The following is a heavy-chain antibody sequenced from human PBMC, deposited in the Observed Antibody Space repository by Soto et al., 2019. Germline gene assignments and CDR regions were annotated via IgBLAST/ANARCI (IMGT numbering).Heavy chain of an antibody. Sequence: GGSLRLSCVASGFTFSSYWMHWVRQAPGKGLVWVSRINSDGSSTSYADSVKGRFTISRDNSKNTLYLQMNSLRAEDTAVYYCARDIRYCISTSCQSQKTPGYGMDVWGQGTTVTVSS. D-gene: IGHD2-2*01. V-gene: IGHV3-74*01. CDR2: INSDGSST. J-gene: IGHJ6*02. CDR3: ARDIRYCISTSCQSQKTPGYGMDV. CDR1: GFTFSSYW.